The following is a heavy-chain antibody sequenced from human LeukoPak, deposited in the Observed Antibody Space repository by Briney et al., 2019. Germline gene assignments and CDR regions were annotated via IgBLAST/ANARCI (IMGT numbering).Heavy chain of an antibody. J-gene: IGHJ4*02. CDR1: GGSISGSY. D-gene: IGHD4-17*01. V-gene: IGHV4-59*01. CDR2: MYNSGST. Sequence: SETLYLTCTVSGGSISGSYWSWIRQPPGKGLEWIAYMYNSGSTNYNPSLKSRVTISIDTSKNQFSLKLSSLTAADTAIYYCARGIESYGDYGYWGQGILVTVSS. CDR3: ARGIESYGDYGY.